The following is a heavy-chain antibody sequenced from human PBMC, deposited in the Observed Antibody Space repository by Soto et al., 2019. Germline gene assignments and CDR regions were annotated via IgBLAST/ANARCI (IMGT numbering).Heavy chain of an antibody. J-gene: IGHJ6*03. CDR2: IYYSGST. Sequence: SETLSLTCTVSGGSISSGGYYWSWIRQHPGKGLEWIGYIYYSGSTYYNPSLKSRVTISVDTSKNQFSLKLSSVTAADTAVYYCARGPTGYDFWSGYYSDNYCYMDVWGKGTTVTV. CDR3: ARGPTGYDFWSGYYSDNYCYMDV. D-gene: IGHD3-3*01. V-gene: IGHV4-31*03. CDR1: GGSISSGGYY.